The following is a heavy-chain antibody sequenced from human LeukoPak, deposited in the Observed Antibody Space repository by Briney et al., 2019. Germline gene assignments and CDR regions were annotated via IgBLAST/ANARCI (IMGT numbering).Heavy chain of an antibody. V-gene: IGHV3-7*01. D-gene: IGHD4-23*01. J-gene: IGHJ4*02. CDR3: ARDSTYGGNFDY. CDR1: GFTFSSYW. CDR2: IKQDGSEK. Sequence: PGGSLRLSCAASGFTFSSYWVSWVRQAPGKELEWVANIKQDGSEKYYVDSVKGRFTISRDNAKNSLYLQMNSLRAEDTAVYFCARDSTYGGNFDYWGQGTLVTVSS.